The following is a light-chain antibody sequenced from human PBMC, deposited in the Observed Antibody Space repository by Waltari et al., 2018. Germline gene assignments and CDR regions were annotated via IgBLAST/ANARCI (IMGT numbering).Light chain of an antibody. V-gene: IGKV4-1*01. CDR3: QQYYSTLVT. Sequence: DIVMTQPPDYLAVSLGERGTINCNSSKSVLYSSNNKNYLAWYQQKPGQPPKLLIYWASTRESGVPDRFSGSGSGTDFTLTISSLQAEDVAVYYCQQYYSTLVTFGQGTKLEIK. J-gene: IGKJ2*01. CDR2: WAS. CDR1: KSVLYSSNNKNY.